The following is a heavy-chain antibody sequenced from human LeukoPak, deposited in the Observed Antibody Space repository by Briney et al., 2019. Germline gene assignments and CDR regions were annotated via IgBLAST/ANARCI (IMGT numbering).Heavy chain of an antibody. CDR3: ARDGRIVVVTIGVAFDI. CDR2: IYYSGST. CDR1: GGSISSYY. D-gene: IGHD3-22*01. Sequence: SETLSLTCTVSGGSISSYYWSWIRQPPGKGLEWIGYIYYSGSTNYNPSLKSRVTISVDTSKNQFSLKLSSVTAADTAVYYCARDGRIVVVTIGVAFDIWGQGTMVTVSS. J-gene: IGHJ3*02. V-gene: IGHV4-59*01.